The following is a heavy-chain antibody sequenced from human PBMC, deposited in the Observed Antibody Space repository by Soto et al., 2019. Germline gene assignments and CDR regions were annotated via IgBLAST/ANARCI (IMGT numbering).Heavy chain of an antibody. CDR2: FNHSGDT. Sequence: LSLTCAAYGGSLSGYYWSWIRQPPGKALEWIGEFNHSGDTNYNPSLKSRVTISVDTSKNQLFLNLSSVTAADTAMYYCARHHVRGRTIAGAAEFWGQGTLVTVSS. CDR3: ARHHVRGRTIAGAAEF. D-gene: IGHD1-26*01. V-gene: IGHV4-34*01. CDR1: GGSLSGYY. J-gene: IGHJ4*02.